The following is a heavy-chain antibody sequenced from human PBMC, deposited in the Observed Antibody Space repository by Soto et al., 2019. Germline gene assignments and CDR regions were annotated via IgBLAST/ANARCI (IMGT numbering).Heavy chain of an antibody. Sequence: GECLKSSCKGRGYNFANYWIGWVRQMPGKGLEWMGMIFPGDSDTKNSPSLQGQITMSVDKSDSSAYLQWRSLKASDTAMYYCAAGYTTGFADFDIWGLGTTVNVSS. CDR3: AAGYTTGFADFDI. V-gene: IGHV5-51*01. CDR2: IFPGDSDT. D-gene: IGHD6-13*01. CDR1: GYNFANYW. J-gene: IGHJ3*02.